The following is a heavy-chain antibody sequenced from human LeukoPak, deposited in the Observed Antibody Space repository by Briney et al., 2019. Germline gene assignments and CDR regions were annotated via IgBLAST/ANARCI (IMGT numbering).Heavy chain of an antibody. CDR2: IRCDGSNK. V-gene: IGHV3-30*02. CDR3: AKDRENYYDSSGCYY. J-gene: IGHJ4*02. Sequence: GGSLRLSCAASGFTFSSYGMHWVRQAPGKGLEWVAFIRCDGSNKYYADSVKGQFTISRDNSKNTLYLQMNSLRAEDTAVYYCAKDRENYYDSSGCYYWGQGTLVTVSS. CDR1: GFTFSSYG. D-gene: IGHD3-22*01.